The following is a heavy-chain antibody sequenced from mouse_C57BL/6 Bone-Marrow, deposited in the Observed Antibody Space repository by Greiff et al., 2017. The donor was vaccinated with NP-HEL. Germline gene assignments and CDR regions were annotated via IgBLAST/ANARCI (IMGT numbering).Heavy chain of an antibody. CDR1: GFTFSSYT. D-gene: IGHD2-3*01. V-gene: IGHV5-9*01. CDR3: ARRGGYYYWYFDV. J-gene: IGHJ1*03. CDR2: ISGGGGNT. Sequence: KVVESGGGGGKRGGSLKLSCAASGFTFSSYTMSWVRQTPEKRLEWVATISGGGGNTYYPDSVKGRFTISRDNAKNTLYLQMSSLRSEDTALYYCARRGGYYYWYFDVWGTGTTVTVSS.